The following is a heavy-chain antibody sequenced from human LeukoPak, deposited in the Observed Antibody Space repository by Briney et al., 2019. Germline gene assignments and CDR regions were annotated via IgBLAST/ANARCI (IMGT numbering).Heavy chain of an antibody. CDR1: GASISDTHW. D-gene: IGHD2-2*01. V-gene: IGHV4-4*02. CDR2: IYKSGSP. CDR3: ARDPHTSNQPNY. Sequence: SETLSLTCAVSGASISDTHWWSWVRQPPGKGLEWIGEIYKSGSPNYNPSLRSRVAISEDKFKNQFLLKLTSVTAADTAVYYCARDPHTSNQPNYWGQGTLVTVSS. J-gene: IGHJ4*02.